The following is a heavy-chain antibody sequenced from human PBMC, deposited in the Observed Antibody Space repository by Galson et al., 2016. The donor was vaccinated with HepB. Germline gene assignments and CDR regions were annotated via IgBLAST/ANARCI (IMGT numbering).Heavy chain of an antibody. Sequence: SVKVSCKASGYTFTNYDINWVRQAPGHGLEWMGWVNVDSGDTGYAQRFRGRVTMTRDTSTSTVYMELSSLRSEDTAVYYCARGSSGHVEIDYWGQGTLVTVSS. D-gene: IGHD6-19*01. V-gene: IGHV1-8*01. CDR3: ARGSSGHVEIDY. CDR2: VNVDSGDT. CDR1: GYTFTNYD. J-gene: IGHJ4*02.